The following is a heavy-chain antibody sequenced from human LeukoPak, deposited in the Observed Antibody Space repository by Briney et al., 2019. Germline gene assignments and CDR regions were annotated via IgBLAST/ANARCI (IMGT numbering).Heavy chain of an antibody. CDR1: GFNLSIYG. V-gene: IGHV3-30*02. D-gene: IGHD3-3*01. Sequence: PGGSLRLSCAASGFNLSIYGMHSVRQAPGKGLEWVTFVRYDQSATVYADSVQGRFAISRDNSKNTVYLQMNSLRVEDTALYFCVKDQGECPGSRCYLRFLEYWGQGTLVIVSS. CDR3: VKDQGECPGSRCYLRFLEY. J-gene: IGHJ4*02. CDR2: VRYDQSAT.